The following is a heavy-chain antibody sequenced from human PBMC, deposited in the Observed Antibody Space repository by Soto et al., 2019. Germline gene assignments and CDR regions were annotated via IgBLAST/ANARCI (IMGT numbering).Heavy chain of an antibody. CDR2: IIPIFGTA. V-gene: IGHV1-69*06. Sequence: SVKVSCKASGGTFSSYAISWVRQAPGQGLEWMGGIIPIFGTANYAQKFQGRVTITADKSTSTAYMELSSLRSEDTAVYYCARDRITILSGYYYYYGMDVWGQGTTVTVSS. CDR1: GGTFSSYA. D-gene: IGHD3-3*01. J-gene: IGHJ6*02. CDR3: ARDRITILSGYYYYYGMDV.